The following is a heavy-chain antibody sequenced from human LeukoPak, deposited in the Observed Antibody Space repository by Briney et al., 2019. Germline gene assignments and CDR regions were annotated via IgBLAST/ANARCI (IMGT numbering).Heavy chain of an antibody. CDR2: ISGSGGST. Sequence: PGGSLRLSCAASGFTFSSYAMSWVRQAPGKGLEWVSAISGSGGSTYYADSVKGRFTISRDNSKNTLYLQMNSLRAEDTAIYYCAKDSGPGYSYGYVDYWGQGTLVTVSS. CDR3: AKDSGPGYSYGYVDY. V-gene: IGHV3-23*01. CDR1: GFTFSSYA. D-gene: IGHD5-18*01. J-gene: IGHJ4*02.